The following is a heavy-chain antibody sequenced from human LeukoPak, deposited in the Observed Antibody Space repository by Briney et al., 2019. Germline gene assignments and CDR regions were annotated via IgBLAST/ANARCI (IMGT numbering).Heavy chain of an antibody. CDR3: ARAPTIFAGMDV. V-gene: IGHV4-30-2*01. CDR1: GGSISSGGYS. D-gene: IGHD3-3*01. Sequence: SQTLSLTCAVSGGSISSGGYSWSWIRQPPGKGLEWIGYIYHSGSTYYNPSLKSRVTISADRSKNQFSLKLSSVTAADTAVYYCARAPTIFAGMDVWGQGTTVTVSS. CDR2: IYHSGST. J-gene: IGHJ6*02.